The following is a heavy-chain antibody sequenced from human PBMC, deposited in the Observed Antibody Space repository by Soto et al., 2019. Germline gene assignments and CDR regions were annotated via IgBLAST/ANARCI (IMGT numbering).Heavy chain of an antibody. J-gene: IGHJ5*02. Sequence: GGSLRVSCAAAGLTFSSYWRSWVRQAPGKGLEWVANIKQDGSEKYYVDSVKGRFTISRDNAKNSLYLQMNSLRAEDTAVYYCAREADILNWFDPWGQGTLVTVSS. D-gene: IGHD3-9*01. CDR3: AREADILNWFDP. V-gene: IGHV3-7*01. CDR2: IKQDGSEK. CDR1: GLTFSSYW.